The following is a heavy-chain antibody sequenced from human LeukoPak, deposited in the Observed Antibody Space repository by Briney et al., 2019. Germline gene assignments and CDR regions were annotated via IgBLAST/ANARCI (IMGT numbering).Heavy chain of an antibody. CDR3: ARDKGYSGSYHPDFDY. CDR1: GFTFSSYA. D-gene: IGHD1-26*01. V-gene: IGHV3-30-3*01. Sequence: GGSLRLSCAASGFTFSSYAMHWVRQAPGKGLEWVAVISYDGSNKYYADSVKGRFTISRDNSKNTLYLQMNSLRAEDTAVYYCARDKGYSGSYHPDFDYWGQGTLVTVSS. CDR2: ISYDGSNK. J-gene: IGHJ4*02.